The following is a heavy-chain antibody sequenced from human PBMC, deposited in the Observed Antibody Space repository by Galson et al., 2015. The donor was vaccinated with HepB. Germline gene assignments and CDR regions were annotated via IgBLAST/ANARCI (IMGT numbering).Heavy chain of an antibody. CDR3: ARGNTGIAVAGPRGAAFDI. J-gene: IGHJ3*02. D-gene: IGHD6-19*01. Sequence: QSGAEVKKPGESLKISCKGSGYSFTSYWIGWVRQMPGKGLEWMGIIYPGDSDTRYSPSFQGQVTISADKSISTAYLQWSSLKASDTAMYYCARGNTGIAVAGPRGAAFDIWGQGTMVTVSS. V-gene: IGHV5-51*01. CDR2: IYPGDSDT. CDR1: GYSFTSYW.